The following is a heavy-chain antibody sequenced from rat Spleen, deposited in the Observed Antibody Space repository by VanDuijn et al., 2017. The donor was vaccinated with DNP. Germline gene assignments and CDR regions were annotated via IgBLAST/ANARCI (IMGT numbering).Heavy chain of an antibody. Sequence: QVQLKESGPGMVQPSQTLSLTCTVSGFSLTDCNVHWVRQPPGKVLEWIAAISTGGSTYYNSALKSRLSISRDTSKSQVFLKMNSLQTEDTAIYYCTRDLNWGGFFDYWGQGVMVTVSS. CDR2: ISTGGST. J-gene: IGHJ2*01. V-gene: IGHV2-19*01. CDR1: GFSLTDCN. CDR3: TRDLNWGGFFDY. D-gene: IGHD5-1*01.